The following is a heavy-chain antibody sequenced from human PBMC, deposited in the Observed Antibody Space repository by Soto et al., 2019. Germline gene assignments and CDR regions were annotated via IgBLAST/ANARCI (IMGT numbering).Heavy chain of an antibody. Sequence: SETVSLTCVVSGASISSGEYAWNWVRQPPGKGLEWLGYIYNNGGSYYNPSLKSRVSISLDRSKNHFSLRLDSVTAADTALYFCARGDKNNDYYFDHWGQGTPATVSS. CDR3: ARGDKNNDYYFDH. CDR2: IYNNGGS. CDR1: GASISSGEYA. V-gene: IGHV4-30-2*01. J-gene: IGHJ4*02. D-gene: IGHD3-16*01.